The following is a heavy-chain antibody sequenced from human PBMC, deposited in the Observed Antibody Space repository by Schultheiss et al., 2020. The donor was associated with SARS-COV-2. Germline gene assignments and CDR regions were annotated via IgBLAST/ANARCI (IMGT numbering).Heavy chain of an antibody. CDR2: ISGSGDNT. V-gene: IGHV3-23*01. J-gene: IGHJ5*02. D-gene: IGHD3-9*01. CDR3: AKDGDYDILSAAETYNWLDP. CDR1: GFTFSSYA. Sequence: GESLKISCAASGFTFSSYAMSWVRQVPGKGLEWVSTISGSGDNTYYADSVKGRFTISRDNSKNTLYLQMNSLRAEDTAVYYCAKDGDYDILSAAETYNWLDPWGQGILVTVSS.